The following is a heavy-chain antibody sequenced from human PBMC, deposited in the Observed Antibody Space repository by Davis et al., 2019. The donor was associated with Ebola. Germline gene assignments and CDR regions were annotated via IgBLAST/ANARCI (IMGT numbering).Heavy chain of an antibody. CDR1: GGSISSSNW. CDR2: IYHSGST. Sequence: SETLSLTCAVSGGSISSSNWWSWVRTPPGKGLEWIGEIYHSGSTNYNPSLKSRVTISVDTSKNQFSLKLSSVTATDTAVYYCARWEYQLLFNWFDPWGQGTLVTVSS. V-gene: IGHV4-4*02. CDR3: ARWEYQLLFNWFDP. D-gene: IGHD2-2*01. J-gene: IGHJ5*02.